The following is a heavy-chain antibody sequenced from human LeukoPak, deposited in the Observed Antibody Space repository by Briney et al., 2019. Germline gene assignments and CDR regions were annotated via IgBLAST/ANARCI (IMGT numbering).Heavy chain of an antibody. CDR3: AGIRVVPAAMYYMDV. Sequence: PSETLSLTCTVSGGSISSGGYCWGWLRQHGGRGREGLRYIYYSGTTYYNPSLKSRVTISLDTSKNQFSLKLSSVTAADTAVYYCAGIRVVPAAMYYMDVWGKGTTVTLSS. V-gene: IGHV4-31*03. CDR2: IYYSGTT. CDR1: GGSISSGGYC. J-gene: IGHJ6*03. D-gene: IGHD2-2*01.